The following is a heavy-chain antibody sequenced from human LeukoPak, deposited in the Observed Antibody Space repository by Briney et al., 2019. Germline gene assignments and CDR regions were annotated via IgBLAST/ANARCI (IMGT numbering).Heavy chain of an antibody. CDR3: TGDPECSTSSCLDAFDI. D-gene: IGHD2-2*01. CDR1: GFSFSDYW. CDR2: INQDGSKR. J-gene: IGHJ3*02. V-gene: IGHV3-7*01. Sequence: GGSLRLSCAASGFSFSDYWMTWVRQAPGKGLEWVANINQDGSKRFYVDSVKGRFTISRDNARNSLYLQLDSLRAEDTAAYYCTGDPECSTSSCLDAFDIWGQGTTVTVSS.